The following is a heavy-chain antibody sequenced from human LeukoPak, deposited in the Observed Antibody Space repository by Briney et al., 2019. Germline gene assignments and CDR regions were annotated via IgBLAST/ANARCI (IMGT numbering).Heavy chain of an antibody. J-gene: IGHJ4*02. CDR2: IKSKTEGGTT. V-gene: IGHV3-15*01. Sequence: GGSLRLSCAPSGFSFSSYSMHWVRQAPGKGLEWVGRIKSKTEGGTTDYAAPVKGRFTISRDDSKNTLYLQMSSLKTDDTAVYYCTTGSLFFDYWGQGTLVTVSS. D-gene: IGHD6-6*01. CDR1: GFSFSSYS. CDR3: TTGSLFFDY.